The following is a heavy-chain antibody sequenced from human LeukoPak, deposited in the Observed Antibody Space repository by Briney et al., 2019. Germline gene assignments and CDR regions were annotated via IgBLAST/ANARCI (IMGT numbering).Heavy chain of an antibody. CDR2: ISGSGGST. Sequence: GGCLRLSCAASGYTLSTYALSWVRQAPGKGLEWVSAISGSGGSTYYADSVKGRFTISRDNSKNTLYLQMNSLRAEDTAVYYCAKDGNVGAQKGFDPWGQGTLVTVSS. J-gene: IGHJ5*02. CDR1: GYTLSTYA. CDR3: AKDGNVGAQKGFDP. V-gene: IGHV3-23*01. D-gene: IGHD1-26*01.